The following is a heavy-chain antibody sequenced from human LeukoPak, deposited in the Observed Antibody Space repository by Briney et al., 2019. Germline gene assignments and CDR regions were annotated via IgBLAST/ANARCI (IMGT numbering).Heavy chain of an antibody. CDR3: ARSGDSSGYFYYYYMDV. J-gene: IGHJ6*03. Sequence: SVTVSFTASGGTFSIYAISWVRQAPGQGLEWMGGIIPIFGTANYAQKFQGRVTITADESTSTAYMELSSLRSEDTAVYYCARSGDSSGYFYYYYMDVWGKGTTVTISS. D-gene: IGHD3-22*01. CDR2: IIPIFGTA. CDR1: GGTFSIYA. V-gene: IGHV1-69*13.